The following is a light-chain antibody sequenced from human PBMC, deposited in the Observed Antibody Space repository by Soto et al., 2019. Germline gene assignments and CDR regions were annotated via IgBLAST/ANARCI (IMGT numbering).Light chain of an antibody. CDR1: SGDVGGYNF. J-gene: IGLJ3*02. CDR3: YSYGGSYTWV. CDR2: DVS. V-gene: IGLV2-11*01. Sequence: QSVLTQTRSVSGSPGQSVTISCTGTSGDVGGYNFVSWYQQHPGKAPTLMIFDVSQRPSGVPDRFSGSKSGNTASLTISGLQADDEAGYYCYSYGGSYTWVFGGGTKLTVL.